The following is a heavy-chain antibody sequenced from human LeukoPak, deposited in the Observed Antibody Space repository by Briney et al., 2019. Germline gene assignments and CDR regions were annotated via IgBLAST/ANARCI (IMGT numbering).Heavy chain of an antibody. J-gene: IGHJ5*02. CDR2: INPNSGGT. CDR3: ARILGSSRSWFDP. V-gene: IGHV1-2*02. D-gene: IGHD6-13*01. Sequence: GASVKVSCKASGYTFTGYYMHWVRQAPGQGLEWMGWINPNSGGTNYAQKFQGRVTMTRDTSISTAYMELSRLRSDDTAVYYCARILGSSRSWFDPWGQGTLVTVSS. CDR1: GYTFTGYY.